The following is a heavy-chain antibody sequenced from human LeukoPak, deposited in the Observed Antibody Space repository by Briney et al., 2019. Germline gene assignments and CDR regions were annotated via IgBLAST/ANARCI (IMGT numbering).Heavy chain of an antibody. CDR2: ISAYNGNT. J-gene: IGHJ3*02. V-gene: IGHV1-18*01. CDR3: ARDRCSSTSCSRAPDAFDI. D-gene: IGHD2-2*01. Sequence: VSVKVSCKASGYTFTSYGISWVRQAPGQGLEWMGWISAYNGNTNYAQKLQGRVTLTTDTSTSTAYMELRSLRSDDTAVYYCARDRCSSTSCSRAPDAFDIWGQGTMVTVSS. CDR1: GYTFTSYG.